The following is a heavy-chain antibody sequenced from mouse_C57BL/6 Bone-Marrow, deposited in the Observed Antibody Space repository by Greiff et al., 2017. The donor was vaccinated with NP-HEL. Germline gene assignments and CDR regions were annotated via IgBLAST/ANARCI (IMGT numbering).Heavy chain of an antibody. J-gene: IGHJ2*01. V-gene: IGHV1-64*01. CDR3: ARLPYYYGSIYFDY. Sequence: QVQLQQSGAELVKPGASVKLSCKASGYTFTSYWMHWVKQRPGQGLEWIGMIHPNSGSTNYNEKFKSKATLTVDKSSSTAYMQLSSLTSEDSAVYYCARLPYYYGSIYFDYWGQGTTPTVSS. CDR2: IHPNSGST. CDR1: GYTFTSYW. D-gene: IGHD1-1*01.